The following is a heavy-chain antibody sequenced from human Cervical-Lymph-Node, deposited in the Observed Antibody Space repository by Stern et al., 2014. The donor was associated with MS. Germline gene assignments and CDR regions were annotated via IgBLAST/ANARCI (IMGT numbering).Heavy chain of an antibody. V-gene: IGHV4-59*01. J-gene: IGHJ3*02. D-gene: IGHD3-10*01. CDR1: GGSISSYY. CDR2: IYYSGST. CDR3: ARDCYYGSGNAFDI. Sequence: QVPLQESGPGLVKPSETLSLTCTVSGGSISSYYWSWIRQPPGKGLEWIGYIYYSGSTNYIPSLKSRVTISVDTSKNQFSLKLSSVTAADTAVYYCARDCYYGSGNAFDIWGQGTMVTVSS.